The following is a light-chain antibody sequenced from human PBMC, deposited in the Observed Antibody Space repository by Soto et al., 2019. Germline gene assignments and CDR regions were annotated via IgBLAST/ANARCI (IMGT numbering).Light chain of an antibody. CDR1: QSVRSN. V-gene: IGKV3-15*01. CDR2: GAS. CDR3: QQYGTSPPGT. J-gene: IGKJ1*01. Sequence: EIVMTQSPATLSVSPGERATLSCRASQSVRSNLAWYQQKPGHAPRLLIYGASTRATGIPARFSGSGSGTEFTLTISSLQSEDFAAYYCQQYGTSPPGTFGQGTKVDIK.